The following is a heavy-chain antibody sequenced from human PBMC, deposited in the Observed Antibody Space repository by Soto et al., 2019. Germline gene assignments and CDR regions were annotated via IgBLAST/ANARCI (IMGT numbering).Heavy chain of an antibody. V-gene: IGHV3-23*01. Sequence: GGSLRLSCAASGFTFSSYAMSWVRQAPGKGLEWVSAISGSGGSTYYADSVKGRFTISRDNSKNTLYLQMNSLRAEDTAVYYCXKVHYLEGTMIANYFDYWGQGTLVTVSS. CDR1: GFTFSSYA. J-gene: IGHJ4*02. D-gene: IGHD3-22*01. CDR3: XKVHYLEGTMIANYFDY. CDR2: ISGSGGST.